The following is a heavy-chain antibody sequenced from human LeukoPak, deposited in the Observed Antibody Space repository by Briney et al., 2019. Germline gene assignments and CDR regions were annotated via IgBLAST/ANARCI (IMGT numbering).Heavy chain of an antibody. Sequence: SLTLSLTCAVSGGSISSAGYSWRWLRQPPGKGLEWIGNIYYSGSTYYNPSLKSRVTISVDTSKNQFSLKLSSVTAADTAVYYCAKTYYYGPFDYWGQGTLVTVSS. J-gene: IGHJ4*02. V-gene: IGHV4-30-2*03. CDR1: GGSISSAGYS. CDR3: AKTYYYGPFDY. CDR2: IYYSGST. D-gene: IGHD3-10*01.